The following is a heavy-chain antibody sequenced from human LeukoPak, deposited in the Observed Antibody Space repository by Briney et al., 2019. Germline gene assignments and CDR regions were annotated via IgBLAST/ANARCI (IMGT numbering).Heavy chain of an antibody. V-gene: IGHV4-34*01. CDR3: GTGWQWLDE. J-gene: IGHJ4*02. CDR1: GGSFRANY. Sequence: SETLSLTCAVYGGSFRANYWSWIRQPPGKGLEWIGEINHSGSTTYNLSLESRVTISVDTAKNQLSLTLSSVTAADTAVYYCGTGWQWLDEWGQGTLVIVSS. D-gene: IGHD6-19*01. CDR2: INHSGST.